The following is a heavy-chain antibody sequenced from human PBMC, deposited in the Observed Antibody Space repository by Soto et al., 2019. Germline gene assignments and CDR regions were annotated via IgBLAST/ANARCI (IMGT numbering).Heavy chain of an antibody. CDR2: ISGSGDST. Sequence: SLRLSCAASGFTFSSYAMSWVRQAPGKGLEWVSSISGSGDSTYYADSVEGRFTISRDNSKNTVYLQMNSLRAEDTAVYYCAQDAPTIIAVVPTAISYSGEGTLVTVSS. CDR1: GFTFSSYA. J-gene: IGHJ4*02. D-gene: IGHD2-2*02. CDR3: AQDAPTIIAVVPTAISY. V-gene: IGHV3-23*01.